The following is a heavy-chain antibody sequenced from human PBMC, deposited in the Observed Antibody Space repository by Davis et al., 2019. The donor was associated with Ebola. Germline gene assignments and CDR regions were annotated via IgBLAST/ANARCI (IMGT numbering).Heavy chain of an antibody. D-gene: IGHD5-12*01. J-gene: IGHJ4*02. CDR1: GYSFTSYY. V-gene: IGHV5-51*01. CDR3: ARHRPMSLGYRYFDF. Sequence: GESLKISCKGSGYSFTSYYIGWVRQMTGKGLEWMGIIYPGDSDTRYSPSFQGQVSISVDKSISMAYLQWSSLKASDTAMYYCARHRPMSLGYRYFDFWGQGTLVTVSS. CDR2: IYPGDSDT.